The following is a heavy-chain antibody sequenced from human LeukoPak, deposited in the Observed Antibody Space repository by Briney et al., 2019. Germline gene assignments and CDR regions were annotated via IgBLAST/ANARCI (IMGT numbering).Heavy chain of an antibody. Sequence: GRSLRLSCAASGFTFSSYGMHWVRQAPGKGLEWVAVISYDGSNKYYADSVKGRFTISRDNSKNTLYLQMNSLRAEDTAVYYCAKNYDILTGYYYFDYWGQGTLVTVSS. CDR2: ISYDGSNK. CDR3: AKNYDILTGYYYFDY. CDR1: GFTFSSYG. D-gene: IGHD3-9*01. J-gene: IGHJ4*02. V-gene: IGHV3-30*18.